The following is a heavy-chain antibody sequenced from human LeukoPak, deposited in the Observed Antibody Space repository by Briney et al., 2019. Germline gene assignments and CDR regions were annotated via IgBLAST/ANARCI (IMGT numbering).Heavy chain of an antibody. CDR2: ISYDGSNK. J-gene: IGHJ4*02. CDR1: GFTFSSYA. Sequence: GGSLRLSCAASGFTFSSYAMYWVRQAPGKGLEWVAVISYDGSNKYYADSVKGRFTISRDNSKNTLYLQMNSLRAEDTAVYYCARAMYTDSCNDYWGQGTLVTVSS. CDR3: ARAMYTDSCNDY. D-gene: IGHD2-2*02. V-gene: IGHV3-30*04.